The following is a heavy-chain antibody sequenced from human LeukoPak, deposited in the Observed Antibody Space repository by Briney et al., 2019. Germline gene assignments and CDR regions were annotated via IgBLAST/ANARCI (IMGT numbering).Heavy chain of an antibody. CDR3: AREDILRLEDAFDI. Sequence: SETLSLTCTVSGGSISSYYWSWIRQPPGKGLEWIGYIYYSGSTNYNPSLKSRVTISVDTSKNQFSLKLSSVTAADTAVYYCAREDILRLEDAFDIWGQGTMVTVSS. CDR1: GGSISSYY. CDR2: IYYSGST. J-gene: IGHJ3*02. V-gene: IGHV4-59*12. D-gene: IGHD3-3*01.